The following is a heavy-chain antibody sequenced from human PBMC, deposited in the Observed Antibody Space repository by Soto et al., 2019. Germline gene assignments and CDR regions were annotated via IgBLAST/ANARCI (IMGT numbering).Heavy chain of an antibody. CDR1: GYKFSTYA. CDR3: ATSYDTCFDP. V-gene: IGHV1-18*01. CDR2: ITPNSGYT. D-gene: IGHD3-9*01. J-gene: IGHJ5*02. Sequence: QLQLTQSGGEARKPGASVRVSCAASGYKFSTYAISWLRQAPGQGLEWMGLITPNSGYTNYAQKFQGRLILTTDIPSSTAYMELTSLRYDDTAIYYCATSYDTCFDPWGQGTLVSVS.